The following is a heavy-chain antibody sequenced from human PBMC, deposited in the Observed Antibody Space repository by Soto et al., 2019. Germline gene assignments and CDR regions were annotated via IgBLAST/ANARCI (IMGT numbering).Heavy chain of an antibody. J-gene: IGHJ4*02. CDR2: ISYDGSNK. V-gene: IGHV3-30*03. D-gene: IGHD3-9*01. Sequence: PGGSLRLSCAASGFTFSSYGMHWVRQAPGKGLEWVAVISYDGSNKYYADSVKGRFTISRDNSKNTLYLQMNSLRAEDTAVYYCARGGVHYDILTGQPLRTPRFDYWGQGTLVTVSS. CDR1: GFTFSSYG. CDR3: ARGGVHYDILTGQPLRTPRFDY.